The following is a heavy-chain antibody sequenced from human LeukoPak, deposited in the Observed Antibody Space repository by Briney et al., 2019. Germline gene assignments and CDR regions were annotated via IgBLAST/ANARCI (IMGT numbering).Heavy chain of an antibody. CDR3: ARDAPYYYDSSGYSLFASNWFDP. J-gene: IGHJ5*02. CDR1: GFTFSSYW. Sequence: TGGSLRLSCAASGFTFSSYWMSWVRQAPGKGLEWVANIKQDGSEKYYVDSVKGRFTISRDNAKNSLYLQMNSLRAEDTAVYYCARDAPYYYDSSGYSLFASNWFDPWGQGTLVTVSS. V-gene: IGHV3-7*01. CDR2: IKQDGSEK. D-gene: IGHD3-22*01.